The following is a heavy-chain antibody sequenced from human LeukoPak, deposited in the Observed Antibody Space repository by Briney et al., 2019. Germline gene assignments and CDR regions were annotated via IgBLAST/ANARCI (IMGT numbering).Heavy chain of an antibody. J-gene: IGHJ5*02. Sequence: GASVKVSCKASGYTFTSYGISWVRQAPGQGLEWMGWISAYNGKTNYAQKLQGRVTMTTDTSTSTAYMELRSLRSDDTAVYYCARDQDTAMGFRGRTRSFDPWGQGTLVTVSS. CDR1: GYTFTSYG. CDR3: ARDQDTAMGFRGRTRSFDP. CDR2: ISAYNGKT. D-gene: IGHD5-18*01. V-gene: IGHV1-18*04.